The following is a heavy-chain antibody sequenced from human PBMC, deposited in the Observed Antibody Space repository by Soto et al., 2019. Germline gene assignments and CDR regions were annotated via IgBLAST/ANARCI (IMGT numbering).Heavy chain of an antibody. D-gene: IGHD1-7*01. CDR1: GLTFSNYA. CDR3: AKNQERELPRVIDF. J-gene: IGHJ4*02. V-gene: IGHV3-23*01. CDR2: MSGSSSTT. Sequence: EVRLLESGGGLVKPGGSLRLSCATSGLTFSNYAMSWVRQAPGGGLEWVSSMSGSSSTTYYADSVRGRFTISRDRSKNTLYLQMSSLSDEDTALYYCAKNQERELPRVIDFWGQGTLVTVSS.